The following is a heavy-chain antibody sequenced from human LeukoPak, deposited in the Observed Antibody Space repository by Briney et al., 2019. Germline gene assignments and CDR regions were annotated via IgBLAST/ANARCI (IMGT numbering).Heavy chain of an antibody. V-gene: IGHV4-61*01. J-gene: IGHJ3*02. CDR1: GGSFSSGSHY. Sequence: PSETLSLTCTVSGGSFSSGSHYWNWIRQSPGRGLEWIGHIYYRGTTNYTPSLKSRVTISVDTSMNQFSLRLSSVTAADTAEYYCARDRTLTDAFDIWGQGTMVTVSS. CDR2: IYYRGTT. CDR3: ARDRTLTDAFDI.